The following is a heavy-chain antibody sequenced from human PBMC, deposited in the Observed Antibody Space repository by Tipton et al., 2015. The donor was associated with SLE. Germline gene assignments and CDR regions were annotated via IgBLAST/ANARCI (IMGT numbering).Heavy chain of an antibody. CDR3: AKGTRIAVAGTGGYYYYMDV. D-gene: IGHD6-19*01. CDR1: GGSISSYY. Sequence: TLSLTCTVSGGSISSYYWSWIRQPPGKGLAWIGYIYYSGRTNYNPSLKSRVTISVDTSKNQFSLKLRSVTAADTAVYYCAKGTRIAVAGTGGYYYYMDVWGKGTTVTVSS. J-gene: IGHJ6*03. CDR2: IYYSGRT. V-gene: IGHV4-59*08.